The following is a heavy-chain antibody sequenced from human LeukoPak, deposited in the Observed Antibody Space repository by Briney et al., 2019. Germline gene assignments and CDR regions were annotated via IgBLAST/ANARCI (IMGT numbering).Heavy chain of an antibody. CDR2: IKQDGSEK. J-gene: IGHJ4*02. Sequence: GGSLRLSCVASGFTFSSRDWMTWVRQAPGKGLEWVANIKQDGSEKNYVDSVKGRFTISRDNAKTSLYLQMNSLRAEDTAIYYCARHLSGVTGYTYGRGIDYWGQGTLVTVSS. CDR1: GFTFSSRDW. CDR3: ARHLSGVTGYTYGRGIDY. V-gene: IGHV3-7*01. D-gene: IGHD5-18*01.